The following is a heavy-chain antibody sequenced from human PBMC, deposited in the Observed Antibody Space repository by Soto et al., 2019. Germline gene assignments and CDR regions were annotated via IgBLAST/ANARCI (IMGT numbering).Heavy chain of an antibody. V-gene: IGHV3-33*01. Sequence: GGSLRLSCAASGFIFSSYGMHWVRQAPGQGLEWVAVIWYDGRNKFYADSVKGRFTISRDNSKDTLYLQMSSLRAEDTAVYYCARDISREALAGTSSFDSWGQGTLVTVSS. J-gene: IGHJ4*02. D-gene: IGHD6-19*01. CDR3: ARDISREALAGTSSFDS. CDR1: GFIFSSYG. CDR2: IWYDGRNK.